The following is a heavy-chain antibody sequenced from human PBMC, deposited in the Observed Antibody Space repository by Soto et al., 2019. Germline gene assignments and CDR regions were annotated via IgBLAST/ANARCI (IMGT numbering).Heavy chain of an antibody. CDR2: IQSGGST. V-gene: IGHV3-66*01. J-gene: IGHJ6*04. CDR1: GFTVSTKY. D-gene: IGHD2-15*01. CDR3: XXXDXYCXGGGXYGVPMDV. Sequence: EVQLVXSGGGLVQPGGSLRLSCAASGFTVSTKYMSWVRQAPGKGLEWVSLIQSGGSTYYAGSVEGRFTIXXXXXENXXXXXXXXXXXXXXXXXXXXXXDXYCXGGGXYGVPMDVWGKGTTVTVSA.